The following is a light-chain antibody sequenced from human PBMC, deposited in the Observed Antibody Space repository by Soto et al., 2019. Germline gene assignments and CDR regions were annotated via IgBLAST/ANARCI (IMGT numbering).Light chain of an antibody. CDR1: QSISSY. Sequence: EIVMTQSPATLSVSPVERATLSCRASQSISSYLAWYQQKPGQAPRLLIHGASTRATGFPARFSGSGSGTEFTLTISSLQSEDFAVYYCQHYNVWPLTFGQGTKVEIK. J-gene: IGKJ1*01. CDR3: QHYNVWPLT. CDR2: GAS. V-gene: IGKV3-15*01.